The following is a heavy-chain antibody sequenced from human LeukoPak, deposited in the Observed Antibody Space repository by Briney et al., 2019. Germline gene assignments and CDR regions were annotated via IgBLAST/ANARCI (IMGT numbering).Heavy chain of an antibody. CDR1: GYTLTELS. V-gene: IGHV1-2*04. J-gene: IGHJ6*02. CDR2: INPNSGGT. Sequence: ASVKVSCKVSGYTLTELSMHWVRQAPGKGLEWMGWINPNSGGTNYAQKFQGWVTMTRDTSISTAYMELSRLRSDDTAVYYCALGLVLHGMDVWGQGTTVTVSS. CDR3: ALGLVLHGMDV. D-gene: IGHD6-19*01.